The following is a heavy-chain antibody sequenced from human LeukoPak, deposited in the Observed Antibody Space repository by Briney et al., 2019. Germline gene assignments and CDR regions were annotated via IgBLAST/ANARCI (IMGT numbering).Heavy chain of an antibody. CDR1: GGSISSGGSY. V-gene: IGHV4-31*03. Sequence: SETLSLTCTVSGGSISSGGSYWSWLRQHPGTGLEWFGYIYYSGSTYYNPSLKSRVTISVDTSKNQFSLKLSSVTAADTAVYYCARAALGTYYYYGMDVWGQGTTVTVSS. CDR3: ARAALGTYYYYGMDV. CDR2: IYYSGST. D-gene: IGHD7-27*01. J-gene: IGHJ6*02.